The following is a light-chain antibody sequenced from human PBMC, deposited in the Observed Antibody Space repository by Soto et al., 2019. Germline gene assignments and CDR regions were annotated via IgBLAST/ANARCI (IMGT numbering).Light chain of an antibody. J-gene: IGLJ7*01. CDR2: LNSDGSH. CDR1: SGHSSYV. CDR3: QTWGTGIAV. V-gene: IGLV4-69*02. Sequence: LVLTQPPSASASLGASVKLSCTLSSGHSSYVIAWHQQQPEKAPRYLMRLNSDGSHSKGDGIPDRFSGSSSGAERYLTISSLQSEDEADYYCQTWGTGIAVFGGGTQLTVL.